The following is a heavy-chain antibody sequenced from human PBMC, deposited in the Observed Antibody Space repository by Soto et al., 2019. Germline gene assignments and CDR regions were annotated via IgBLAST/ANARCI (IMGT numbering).Heavy chain of an antibody. Sequence: SETRSRTCTVSGGSISSSGWSWSRQPAGKGLEWIGRIYTSGSTNYNPSLKSRVTMSVDTSKNQFSLKLSSVTAADTAVYYCAREEGQLDAFDIWGQGTMVTVSS. CDR3: AREEGQLDAFDI. J-gene: IGHJ3*02. D-gene: IGHD6-6*01. V-gene: IGHV4-4*07. CDR1: GGSISSSG. CDR2: IYTSGST.